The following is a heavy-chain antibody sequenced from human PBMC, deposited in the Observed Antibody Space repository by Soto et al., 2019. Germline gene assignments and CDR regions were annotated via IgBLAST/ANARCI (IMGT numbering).Heavy chain of an antibody. CDR2: IIPILGIA. J-gene: IGHJ6*02. CDR1: GGTFSSYT. V-gene: IGHV1-69*02. CDR3: ARGIVVVPAAPYYYYGMDV. Sequence: QVQLVQSGAEVKKPGSSVKVSCKASGGTFSSYTISWVRQAPGQGLEWMGRIIPILGIANYAQKFQGRVTITAEKSTSTAYMELSSLRSEDTAVYYCARGIVVVPAAPYYYYGMDVWGQGTTVTVSS. D-gene: IGHD2-2*01.